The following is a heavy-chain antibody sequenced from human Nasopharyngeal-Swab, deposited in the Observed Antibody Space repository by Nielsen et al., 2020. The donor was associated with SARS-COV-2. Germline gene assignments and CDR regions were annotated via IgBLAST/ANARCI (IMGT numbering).Heavy chain of an antibody. V-gene: IGHV3-74*01. CDR2: INADGSRT. J-gene: IGHJ4*02. D-gene: IGHD3-10*01. CDR3: VRDNYGVDY. Sequence: GESLKISCAASGFTFSSHWMHWVRQAPGKGLVWVSRINADGSRTFYADSVEGRFTICRDDAKNTLYLQMNSLRVEDTAMYYCVRDNYGVDYWGQGTRVIVSS. CDR1: GFTFSSHW.